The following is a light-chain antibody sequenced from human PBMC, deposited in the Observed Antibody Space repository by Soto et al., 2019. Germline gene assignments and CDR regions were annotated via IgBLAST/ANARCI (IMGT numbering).Light chain of an antibody. CDR3: QQRSNWQIT. J-gene: IGKJ5*01. V-gene: IGKV3-11*01. CDR1: QSVSSY. Sequence: EILTTQSQATLSVSPGTRPTLSGRASQSVSSYLAWYQQKPGQAPRLLIYDASNRATGIPARFSGSGSGTDFTLTISSLEPEDFAVYYCQQRSNWQITFGQGTRLEI. CDR2: DAS.